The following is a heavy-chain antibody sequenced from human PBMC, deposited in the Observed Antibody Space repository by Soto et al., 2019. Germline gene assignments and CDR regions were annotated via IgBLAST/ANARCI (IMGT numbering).Heavy chain of an antibody. CDR1: GGTFSSYA. J-gene: IGHJ4*02. D-gene: IGHD5-18*01. Sequence: QVQLVQSGAEVKKPGSSVKVSCKASGGTFSSYAISWVRQAPGQGLEWMGGIIPIFGTANYAQKFQGRATITADESTSTAYMELSSLRSEDTAVYYCARGRVWIQLSGPSYYFDYWGQGTLVTVSS. V-gene: IGHV1-69*01. CDR2: IIPIFGTA. CDR3: ARGRVWIQLSGPSYYFDY.